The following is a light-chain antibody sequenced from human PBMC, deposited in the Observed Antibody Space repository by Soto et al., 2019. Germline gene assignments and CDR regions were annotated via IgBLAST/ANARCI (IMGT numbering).Light chain of an antibody. CDR1: SSNIGAHY. V-gene: IGLV1-51*02. J-gene: IGLJ1*01. Sequence: QSVLTQPPSVSAAPGQMVTMSCSGGSSNIGAHYVSWHQQVPGTAPKLLIYENDKRPSGIPDRFSGSKSGTSATLGITGLRPGDEADYYCGTWDSSLSIFVFGTGTKVTVL. CDR2: END. CDR3: GTWDSSLSIFV.